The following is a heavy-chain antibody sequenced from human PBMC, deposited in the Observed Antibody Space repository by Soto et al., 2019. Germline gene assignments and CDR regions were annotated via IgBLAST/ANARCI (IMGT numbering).Heavy chain of an antibody. J-gene: IGHJ5*02. CDR1: GYTFTDYH. CDR3: AREGGSETLQPSYNWFDT. D-gene: IGHD6-25*01. V-gene: IGHV1-2*02. CDR2: INANNGGA. Sequence: RASVKVSCKASGYTFTDYHIHWVRQAPGQGLEFMGWINANNGGAGSAQQFQGRVTVTRDTSITTVYMELSNLRSDDTAVYYCAREGGSETLQPSYNWFDTWGQGTLVTSPQ.